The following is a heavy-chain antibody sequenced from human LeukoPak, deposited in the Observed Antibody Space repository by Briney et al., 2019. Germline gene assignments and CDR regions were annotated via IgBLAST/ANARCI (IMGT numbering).Heavy chain of an antibody. V-gene: IGHV4-31*03. J-gene: IGHJ5*02. D-gene: IGHD2-2*01. CDR2: ISYNGST. Sequence: PSETLSLTCTVSGGSISSSDYSWTWIRQHPGKGPEWIGYISYNGSTYYRPSLKSRVTISADTSKSQFFLKLTSVTAADTAIYYCARKVVPVGVPAWWFDPWGQGTLVIVSS. CDR1: GGSISSSDYS. CDR3: ARKVVPVGVPAWWFDP.